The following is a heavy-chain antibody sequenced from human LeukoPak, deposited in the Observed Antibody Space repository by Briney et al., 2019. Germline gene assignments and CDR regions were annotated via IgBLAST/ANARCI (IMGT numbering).Heavy chain of an antibody. V-gene: IGHV4-34*01. CDR1: GGSFSCYY. CDR2: INHSGST. CDR3: ARGWPIGGTFDY. D-gene: IGHD3-16*01. Sequence: SDTLSLTCAVYGGSFSCYYWSWIRQPPGKGLEWIGEINHSGSTNYNPSLKSPVTISVDTSKNQFSLKLSSVTAADTAVYYCARGWPIGGTFDYWGQGTLVTVSS. J-gene: IGHJ4*02.